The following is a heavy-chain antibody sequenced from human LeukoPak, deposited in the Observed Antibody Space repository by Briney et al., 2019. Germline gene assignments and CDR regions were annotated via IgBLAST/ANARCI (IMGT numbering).Heavy chain of an antibody. CDR2: INHSGST. CDR1: GGSISSSTYY. Sequence: SETLSLTCNVSGGSISSSTYYWSWIRQPPGKGLEWIGEINHSGSTNYNPSIKSRVTIYVDRSKNQFSLRLSSVTAADTSVYYCARTQYYYDNSGYLFDYWGQGTLVTVSS. CDR3: ARTQYYYDNSGYLFDY. J-gene: IGHJ4*02. D-gene: IGHD3-22*01. V-gene: IGHV4-39*01.